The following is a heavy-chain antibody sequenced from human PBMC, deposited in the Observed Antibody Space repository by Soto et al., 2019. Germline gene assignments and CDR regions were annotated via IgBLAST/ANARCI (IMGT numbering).Heavy chain of an antibody. D-gene: IGHD4-17*01. CDR2: IRSKAYGGTK. Sequence: GGSLRLSCTASGFTFGDYAMSWFRQAPGKGLEWVGFIRSKAYGGTKEYAASVKGRFTISRDDSKSIAYLQMNSLKTEDTAVYYCTRDGDYGDYVGSYYYYDMDVWGKGTTVTVSS. J-gene: IGHJ6*03. CDR3: TRDGDYGDYVGSYYYYDMDV. CDR1: GFTFGDYA. V-gene: IGHV3-49*03.